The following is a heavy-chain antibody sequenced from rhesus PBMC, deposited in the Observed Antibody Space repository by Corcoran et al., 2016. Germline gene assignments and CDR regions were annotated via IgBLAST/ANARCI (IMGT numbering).Heavy chain of an antibody. D-gene: IGHD3-34*01. CDR2: ISYDGNKK. Sequence: EVQLVESGGGLVQPGGSLRLSCAASGFTFSSYGMHWVRQAPGNGLEWVAVISYDGNKKYYADSVKDRFTISRDNSKNMLYLQMNSLKLEDTAVYYCARLGWGDYLDYWGQGVLVTVSS. CDR3: ARLGWGDYLDY. V-gene: IGHV3-54*02. CDR1: GFTFSSYG. J-gene: IGHJ4*01.